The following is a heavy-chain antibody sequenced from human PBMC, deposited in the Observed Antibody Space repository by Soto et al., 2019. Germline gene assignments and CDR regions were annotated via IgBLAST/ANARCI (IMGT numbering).Heavy chain of an antibody. V-gene: IGHV3-21*01. CDR3: ARDFLGYCSGGSCYRFVLDY. J-gene: IGHJ4*02. D-gene: IGHD2-15*01. CDR2: ISSSSSYI. Sequence: PGGSLRLSCAASGFTFSSYSMNWVRQAPGKGLEWVSSISSSSSYIYYADSVKGRFTISRDNAKNSLYLQMNSLRAEDTAVYYCARDFLGYCSGGSCYRFVLDYWGQGTLVTVSS. CDR1: GFTFSSYS.